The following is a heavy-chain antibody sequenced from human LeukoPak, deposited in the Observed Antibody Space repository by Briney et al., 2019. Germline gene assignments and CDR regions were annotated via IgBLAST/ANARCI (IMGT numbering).Heavy chain of an antibody. D-gene: IGHD3-10*01. V-gene: IGHV4-34*01. CDR3: ARGHGLLWFGELLANYYYMDV. Sequence: SETLSLTCAVYGGSFSGYYWSWIRQPPAKGLEWIGEINHSGSTNYNPSLKSRVTISVDTSKNQFSLKLGSVTAADTAVYYCARGHGLLWFGELLANYYYMDVWGKGTTVTVSS. CDR1: GGSFSGYY. CDR2: INHSGST. J-gene: IGHJ6*03.